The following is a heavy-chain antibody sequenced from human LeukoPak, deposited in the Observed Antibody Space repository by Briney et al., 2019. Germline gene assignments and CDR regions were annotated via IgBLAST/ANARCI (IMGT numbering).Heavy chain of an antibody. V-gene: IGHV4-59*08. Sequence: SETLSLTCTVSGGSISSYYWSWIRQPPGKGLEWIGYIYYSGSTNYNPSLKSRVTISVDTSKNQFSLKLSSVTAADTAVYYCARQTMVRGVINWFDPWGQGTLVTISS. D-gene: IGHD3-10*01. CDR2: IYYSGST. CDR3: ARQTMVRGVINWFDP. J-gene: IGHJ5*02. CDR1: GGSISSYY.